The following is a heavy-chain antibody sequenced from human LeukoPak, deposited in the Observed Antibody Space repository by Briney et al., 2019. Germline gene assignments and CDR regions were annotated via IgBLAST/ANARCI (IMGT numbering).Heavy chain of an antibody. CDR1: GFTFSSYG. V-gene: IGHV3-30*18. Sequence: GRSLRLSCAASGFTFSSYGMHWVRQAPGKGLEWVAVISYDGSSKYYADSVNGRFTITRDNSKTTLYLQLNSLRAEDTAVYYCAKDHGFGRPSGCSDYWGQGTLVTVSS. CDR2: ISYDGSSK. CDR3: AKDHGFGRPSGCSDY. D-gene: IGHD6-19*01. J-gene: IGHJ4*02.